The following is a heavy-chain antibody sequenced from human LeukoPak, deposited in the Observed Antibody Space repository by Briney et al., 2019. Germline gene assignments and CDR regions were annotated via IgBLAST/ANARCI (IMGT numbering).Heavy chain of an antibody. CDR2: IYYSGST. Sequence: PSETLSLTCTVSGDSVSSGSYYWSWIRQPPGKGLEWIGYIYYSGSTYYNPSLKSRVTISVDTSKNQFSLKLNSVTAADTAVYYCARGGGCCSSPGRGGWFDPWGQGTLVTVSS. CDR1: GDSVSSGSYY. J-gene: IGHJ5*02. D-gene: IGHD2-2*01. CDR3: ARGGGCCSSPGRGGWFDP. V-gene: IGHV4-61*01.